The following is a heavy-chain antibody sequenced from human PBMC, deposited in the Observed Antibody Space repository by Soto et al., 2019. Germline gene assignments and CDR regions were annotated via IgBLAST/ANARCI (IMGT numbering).Heavy chain of an antibody. J-gene: IGHJ6*02. V-gene: IGHV3-53*02. D-gene: IGHD3-3*01. CDR2: IYSGGST. CDR1: GFTVSSNY. CDR3: AREIVPRGIFGVVPSSSGMDV. Sequence: EVQLVETGGGLIQPGGSLRLSCAASGFTVSSNYMSWVRQAPGKGLEWVSVIYSGGSTYYADSVKGRFTISRDNSKNTLYLQMNSLRAEDTDVYYCAREIVPRGIFGVVPSSSGMDVWGQGTTVTVSS.